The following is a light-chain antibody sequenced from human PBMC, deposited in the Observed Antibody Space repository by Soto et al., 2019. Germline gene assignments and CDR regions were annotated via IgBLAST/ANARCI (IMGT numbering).Light chain of an antibody. CDR1: HSISSY. V-gene: IGKV1-39*01. CDR2: AAS. J-gene: IGKJ1*01. CDR3: QQSYSTPRP. Sequence: DSQMDQDPKSLSASXXDRGTITRLASHSISSYLNWYQQKPGKAPKLLIYAASSLQSGVPSRFSGSGSGTDFTLTISSLQPEDFATYYCQQSYSTPRPFGQGGQVAIK.